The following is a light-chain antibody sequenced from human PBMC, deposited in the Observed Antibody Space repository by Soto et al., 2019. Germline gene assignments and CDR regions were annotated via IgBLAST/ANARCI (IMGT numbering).Light chain of an antibody. CDR1: QTIPNY. CDR2: DAS. J-gene: IGKJ2*01. CDR3: QERYDRPY. V-gene: IGKV3-11*01. Sequence: VLTQSPATLSLSPGDRATLSCRASQTIPNYLAWYQHKLGQAPRLLIYDASNRAPVIPARFSGSGSGTDFTLTISSLEPEDFAVYYCQERYDRPYFGQGNKLEIK.